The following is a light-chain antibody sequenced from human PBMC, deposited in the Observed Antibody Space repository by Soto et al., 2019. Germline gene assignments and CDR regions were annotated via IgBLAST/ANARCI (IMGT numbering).Light chain of an antibody. Sequence: DIQMTQSPSTLSASVGDRVTITCRASQSISKWLAWHQQKPGKAPKLLMYEASRLERGVPSRFSASGSGTEFTLTISSLQPDDFSTYYCQPYQSYSPWTFGQGTKVDIK. CDR2: EAS. J-gene: IGKJ1*01. CDR1: QSISKW. V-gene: IGKV1-5*01. CDR3: QPYQSYSPWT.